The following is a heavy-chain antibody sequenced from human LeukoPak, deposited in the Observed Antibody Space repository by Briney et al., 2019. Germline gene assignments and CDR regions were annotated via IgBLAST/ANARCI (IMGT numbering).Heavy chain of an antibody. CDR1: GFTFDDYA. CDR2: ISWNSGSI. Sequence: PGRSLRLSCAASGFTFDDYAMHWVRQAPGKGLEWVSGISWNSGSIGYADSVKGRFTISRDNAKNSLYLQMNSLRAEDTALYYCAKDMRAYDSSPSDAFDIWGQGTMVTVSS. CDR3: AKDMRAYDSSPSDAFDI. J-gene: IGHJ3*02. V-gene: IGHV3-9*01. D-gene: IGHD3-22*01.